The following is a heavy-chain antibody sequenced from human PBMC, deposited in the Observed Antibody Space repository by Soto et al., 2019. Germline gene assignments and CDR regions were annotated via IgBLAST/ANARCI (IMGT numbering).Heavy chain of an antibody. CDR3: AKVPLYYDILTGYLGGDY. V-gene: IGHV3-23*01. CDR2: ISGSGGST. CDR1: GFTFSSYA. J-gene: IGHJ4*02. Sequence: GGSLRLSCAASGFTFSSYAMSWVRQAPGKGLEWVSAISGSGGSTYYADSVKGRFTISRDNSKNTLYLQMNSLRAEDTAVYYCAKVPLYYDILTGYLGGDYWGQGTLVTVSS. D-gene: IGHD3-9*01.